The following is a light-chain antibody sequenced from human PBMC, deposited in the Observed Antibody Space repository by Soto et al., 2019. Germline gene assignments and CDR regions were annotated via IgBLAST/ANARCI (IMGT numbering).Light chain of an antibody. CDR1: QSVNNN. Sequence: EILMTQSPVPLSGGRWEKATPSCTASQSVNNNVAWYQQKPGHTPRLLIYSASIGATGTPARFSGSGSGSDFTLTISSLQSEDFAVYYCQQYNKWPLTFGPGTRLEIK. V-gene: IGKV3-15*01. J-gene: IGKJ5*01. CDR3: QQYNKWPLT. CDR2: SAS.